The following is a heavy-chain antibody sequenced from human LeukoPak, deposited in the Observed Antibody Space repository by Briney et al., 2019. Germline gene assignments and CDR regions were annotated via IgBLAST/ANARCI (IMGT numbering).Heavy chain of an antibody. Sequence: GGSLRLSCAASGFTVSTKYMRWVRQAPGKGLEWVSVIYSGGSTYYADSVKGRFTISRDNSKNTLYLQMNSLRAEDTAVYYCAGDTRIYYDSSGYYLYYGMDVWGQGTTVTVSS. CDR2: IYSGGST. D-gene: IGHD3-22*01. J-gene: IGHJ6*02. V-gene: IGHV3-66*02. CDR3: AGDTRIYYDSSGYYLYYGMDV. CDR1: GFTVSTKY.